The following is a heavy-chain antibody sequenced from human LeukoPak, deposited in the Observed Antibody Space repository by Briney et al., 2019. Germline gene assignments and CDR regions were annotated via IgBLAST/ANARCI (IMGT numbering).Heavy chain of an antibody. D-gene: IGHD4-17*01. CDR2: ISSSSSYI. CDR1: GFTFSSYS. J-gene: IGHJ4*02. CDR3: ARDLPLYGNNDY. V-gene: IGHV3-21*01. Sequence: PGGSLRLSCAASGFTFSSYSMNWVRQAPGKGPEWVSSISSSSSYIYYADSVKGRFTISRDNAKNSLYLQMNSLRAEDTAVYYCARDLPLYGNNDYWGQGTLVTVSS.